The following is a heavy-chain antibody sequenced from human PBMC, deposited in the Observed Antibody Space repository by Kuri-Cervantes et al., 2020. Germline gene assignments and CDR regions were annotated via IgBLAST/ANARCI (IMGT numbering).Heavy chain of an antibody. D-gene: IGHD2-2*01. CDR1: GYTFTSYG. CDR2: ISAYNGNT. CDR3: ARCYDSLSGMDV. Sequence: DSVKVSCKASGYTFTSYGISWVRQAPGQGLEWMGWISAYNGNTNYAQKLQGRVTMTTDTSTSTAHMELRSLRSDDTAVYYCARCYDSLSGMDVWGQGTTVTVSS. J-gene: IGHJ6*02. V-gene: IGHV1-18*01.